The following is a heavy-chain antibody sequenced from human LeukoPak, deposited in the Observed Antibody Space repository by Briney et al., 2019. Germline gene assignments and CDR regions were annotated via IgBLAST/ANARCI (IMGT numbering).Heavy chain of an antibody. V-gene: IGHV3-23*01. CDR2: VRGSGSDK. CDR3: TRDYGVLFDY. Sequence: GGSLRLSCAVSGFTFSTYAMSWVRQAPGKGLEWVSAVRGSGSDKYYADSVKGRFTISRDNSKNTAYLQMNSLKTEDTAVYYCTRDYGVLFDYWGQGTLVTVSS. J-gene: IGHJ4*02. D-gene: IGHD4-17*01. CDR1: GFTFSTYA.